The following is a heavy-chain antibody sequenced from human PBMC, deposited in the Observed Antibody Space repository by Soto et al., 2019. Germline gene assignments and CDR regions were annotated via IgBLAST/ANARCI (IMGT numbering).Heavy chain of an antibody. J-gene: IGHJ4*02. D-gene: IGHD4-17*01. V-gene: IGHV3-33*01. CDR2: IWYDGSNK. Sequence: QVQPVESGGGVVQPGRSLRLSCAASGFTFSSYGMHWVRQAPGKGLEWVAVIWYDGSNKYYADSVKGRFTISRDNSKNTLYLQMNSLRAEDTAVYYCARDPGTAVTTFEYWGQGTLVTVSS. CDR1: GFTFSSYG. CDR3: ARDPGTAVTTFEY.